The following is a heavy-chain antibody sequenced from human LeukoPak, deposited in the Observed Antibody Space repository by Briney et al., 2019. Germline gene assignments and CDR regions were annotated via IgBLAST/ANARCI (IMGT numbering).Heavy chain of an antibody. CDR2: IYPGDSDT. D-gene: IGHD5-18*01. CDR1: GYSFINHW. V-gene: IGHV5-51*01. CDR3: ASFDSGYRFDY. Sequence: GESLKISCKGSGYSFINHWIGWVRQMPGTGLEWMGSIYPGDSDTRYSPSFQGQVTISADKSISTAYLQWSSLKASDTAMYYCASFDSGYRFDYWGQGTLVTVSS. J-gene: IGHJ4*02.